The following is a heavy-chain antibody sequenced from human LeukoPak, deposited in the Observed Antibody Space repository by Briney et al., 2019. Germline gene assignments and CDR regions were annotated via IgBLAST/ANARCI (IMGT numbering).Heavy chain of an antibody. CDR1: GGSFSGYY. D-gene: IGHD5-24*01. V-gene: IGHV4-34*01. CDR2: INHSGST. J-gene: IGHJ4*02. Sequence: SETLSLTCAVYGGSFSGYYWSWIRQPPGKGLEWIGEINHSGSTNYNPSLKSRVTISVDTTTNQFSLKLSSGTAADTPVYYCARGRGWLQSAPDYWGQGTLVTVFS. CDR3: ARGRGWLQSAPDY.